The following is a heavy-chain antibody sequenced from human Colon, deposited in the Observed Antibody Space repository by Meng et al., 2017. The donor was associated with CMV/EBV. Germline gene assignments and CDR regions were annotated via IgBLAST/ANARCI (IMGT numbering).Heavy chain of an antibody. CDR1: GYTLTSYD. Sequence: ASVKVSCKASGYTLTSYDINWVRQATGQGLEWMGWMNPDSGDTGYAQKFQGRVTMTRDTSISTAYMELSSLGSEDTAVYYCARGYGTNLYHYDMDVWGQGTTVTVSS. CDR3: ARGYGTNLYHYDMDV. J-gene: IGHJ6*02. V-gene: IGHV1-8*01. CDR2: MNPDSGDT. D-gene: IGHD4/OR15-4a*01.